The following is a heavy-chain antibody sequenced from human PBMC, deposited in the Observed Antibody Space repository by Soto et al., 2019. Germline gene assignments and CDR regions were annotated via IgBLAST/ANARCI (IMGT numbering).Heavy chain of an antibody. Sequence: QVQLVESGGGVVQPGRSLRLSCAASGFTFSSYAMHWVRQAPGKGLEWVAVISYDGSNKYYSDSVKGRFTITRDNSKNTLYLQMNSLRAEDTAVYYCARGGPVATRLAYWGQGTLVTVSS. CDR2: ISYDGSNK. CDR3: ARGGPVATRLAY. J-gene: IGHJ4*02. D-gene: IGHD5-12*01. CDR1: GFTFSSYA. V-gene: IGHV3-30-3*01.